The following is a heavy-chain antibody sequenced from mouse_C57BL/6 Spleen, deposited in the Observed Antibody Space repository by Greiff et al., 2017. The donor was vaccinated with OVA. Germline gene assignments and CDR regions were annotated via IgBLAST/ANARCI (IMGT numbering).Heavy chain of an antibody. V-gene: IGHV1-53*01. CDR3: ARYRATVVARYFDV. CDR1: GYTFTSYW. J-gene: IGHJ1*03. D-gene: IGHD1-1*01. CDR2: INPSNGGT. Sequence: QVQLQQPGTELVKPGASVKLSCKASGYTFTSYWMHWVKQRPGQGLEWIGNINPSNGGTNYNEKFKSKATLTVDKSSSTAYMQLSSLTSEDSAVYYCARYRATVVARYFDVWGTGTTVTVSS.